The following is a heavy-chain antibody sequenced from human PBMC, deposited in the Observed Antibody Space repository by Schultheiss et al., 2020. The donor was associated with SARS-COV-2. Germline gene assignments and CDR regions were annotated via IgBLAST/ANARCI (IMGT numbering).Heavy chain of an antibody. V-gene: IGHV1-18*01. CDR2: ISAYNGNT. Sequence: ASVKVSCKASGYTFTSYGISWVRQAPGQGLEWMGWISAYNGNTNYAQKLQGRVTITADKSTSTAYMELSSLRSEDTAVYYCARDYSNPTDRYYYYYYGMDVWGQGTTVTVSS. CDR3: ARDYSNPTDRYYYYYYGMDV. CDR1: GYTFTSYG. D-gene: IGHD4-11*01. J-gene: IGHJ6*02.